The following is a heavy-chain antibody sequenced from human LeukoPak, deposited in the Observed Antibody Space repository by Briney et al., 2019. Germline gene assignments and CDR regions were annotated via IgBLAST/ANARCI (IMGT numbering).Heavy chain of an antibody. Sequence: SETLSLTCTVSGGSISSYSWSWIRQPPGKGLEWIGYVSYSGSTNYNPSLKSRVTISVDRSKNQFSLKLSSATAADTAVYFCARVEGTPYSYYGMDVWGQGTTVTVSS. J-gene: IGHJ6*02. CDR1: GGSISSYS. V-gene: IGHV4-59*01. CDR2: VSYSGST. CDR3: ARVEGTPYSYYGMDV. D-gene: IGHD3-10*01.